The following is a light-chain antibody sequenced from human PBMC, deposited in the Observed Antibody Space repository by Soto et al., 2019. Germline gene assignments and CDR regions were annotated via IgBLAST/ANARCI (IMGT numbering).Light chain of an antibody. CDR3: QQYGLLRHS. CDR1: QSVYNNY. Sequence: EIVLTQSPGTLSLSPGERATLSCRASQSVYNNYLAWYQQKPGQTPRLLVNGASNRATGIPDRFSGGGSGTDVTLSISSLEPEDFAVYYCQQYGLLRHSFGQGTRVEIK. J-gene: IGKJ2*01. CDR2: GAS. V-gene: IGKV3-20*01.